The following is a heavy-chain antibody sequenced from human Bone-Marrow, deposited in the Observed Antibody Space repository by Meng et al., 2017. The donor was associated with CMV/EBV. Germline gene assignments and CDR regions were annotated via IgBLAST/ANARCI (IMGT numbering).Heavy chain of an antibody. V-gene: IGHV3-69-1*01. CDR2: IASGGAI. CDR1: GFTFSSYK. J-gene: IGHJ4*01. Sequence: GESLKISCVASGFTFSSYKMNWVRQAPGKGPEWVSHIASGGAIYADSVKGRFTTSRDNAKNSLYLQMNSLRVEDTAVYYCAREGEYQLVHWFDYWGQGSRVTVSS. D-gene: IGHD2-2*01. CDR3: AREGEYQLVHWFDY.